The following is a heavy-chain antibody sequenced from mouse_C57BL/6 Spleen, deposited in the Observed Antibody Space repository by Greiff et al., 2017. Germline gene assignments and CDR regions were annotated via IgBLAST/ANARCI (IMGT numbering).Heavy chain of an antibody. D-gene: IGHD1-1*01. CDR2: ISSGGSYT. Sequence: EVKLMESGGDLVKPGGSLKLSCAASGFTFSSYGMSWVRQTPDKRLEWVATISSGGSYTYYPDSVKGRFTISRDNAKNTLYLQMSSLKSEDTAMYYCARWGDYYGSSYAMDYWGQGTSVTVSS. V-gene: IGHV5-6*01. J-gene: IGHJ4*01. CDR3: ARWGDYYGSSYAMDY. CDR1: GFTFSSYG.